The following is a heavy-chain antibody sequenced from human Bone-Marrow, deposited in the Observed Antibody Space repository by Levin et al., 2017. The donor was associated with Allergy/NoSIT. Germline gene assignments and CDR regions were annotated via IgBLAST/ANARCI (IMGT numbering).Heavy chain of an antibody. CDR2: IWYDGTNK. CDR1: GFTLRSYG. J-gene: IGHJ4*02. Sequence: GGSLRLSCAPSGFTLRSYGMHWVRQAPGKGLEWVAVIWYDGTNKYYADSVKGRFTVSRDNSKNTLFLQMKSLRVEDTALYYCAKDRVNVAVAETLDNWGQGTLVTVSS. D-gene: IGHD6-19*01. V-gene: IGHV3-33*06. CDR3: AKDRVNVAVAETLDN.